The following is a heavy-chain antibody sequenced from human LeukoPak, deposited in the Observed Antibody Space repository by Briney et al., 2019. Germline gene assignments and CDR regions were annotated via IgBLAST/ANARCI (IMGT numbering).Heavy chain of an antibody. D-gene: IGHD6-6*01. Sequence: SETLSLTCTVSGGSISSYYWSWIRQPAGKGLEWIGRIYTSGSTNYNPSLKSRVTMSVDTSKNQFSLQLNSVTPEDTAVYYCARAGSSSYHIDYWGQGTLVTVSS. J-gene: IGHJ4*02. CDR3: ARAGSSSYHIDY. CDR1: GGSISSYY. CDR2: IYTSGST. V-gene: IGHV4-4*07.